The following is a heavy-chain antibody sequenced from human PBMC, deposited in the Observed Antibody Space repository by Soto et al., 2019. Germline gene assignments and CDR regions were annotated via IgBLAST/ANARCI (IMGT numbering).Heavy chain of an antibody. CDR3: VKAWTGDTCPCMDV. CDR1: GFTFNNYA. V-gene: IGHV3-23*01. Sequence: EVQLLESGGGLVQPGGSLRLSCAASGFTFNNYAMTWVRQAPGKGLEWVSTISGSDDSTHYADSVKGRLTISRDNSKNALHPQMSSLRYGVTALYYCVKAWTGDTCPCMDVWGHGTTVTVSS. CDR2: ISGSDDST. D-gene: IGHD2-8*02. J-gene: IGHJ6*01.